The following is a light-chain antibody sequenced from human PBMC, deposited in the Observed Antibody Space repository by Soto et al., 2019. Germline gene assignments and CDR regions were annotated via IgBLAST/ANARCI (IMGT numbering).Light chain of an antibody. CDR2: EVS. J-gene: IGLJ1*01. CDR1: SSDVGSYNL. V-gene: IGLV2-23*02. CDR3: CSYAGSTPYV. Sequence: QSVLTQPASVSGSPGQSITISCAGTSSDVGSYNLVSWYQQHPGIAPKLMIYEVSKRPSGVSNRFSGSKSGNTASLTISGLQAEDEADYYCCSYAGSTPYVFGTGTKVTVL.